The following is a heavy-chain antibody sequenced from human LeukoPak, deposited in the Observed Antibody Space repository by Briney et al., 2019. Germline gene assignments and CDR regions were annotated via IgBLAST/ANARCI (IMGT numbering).Heavy chain of an antibody. V-gene: IGHV2-70*04. Sequence: SGPALVKPTQTLTLTCTFSGFSLSTSGMRVGWIRQPPGKALEWLARIDWDDDKFYSTSLKTRLTISKDTSKNQVVLTMTNMDPVGTATYYCARSGPDALYCSGGSCYSIAFDIWGQGTMVTVSS. CDR1: GFSLSTSGMR. CDR2: IDWDDDK. D-gene: IGHD2-15*01. J-gene: IGHJ3*02. CDR3: ARSGPDALYCSGGSCYSIAFDI.